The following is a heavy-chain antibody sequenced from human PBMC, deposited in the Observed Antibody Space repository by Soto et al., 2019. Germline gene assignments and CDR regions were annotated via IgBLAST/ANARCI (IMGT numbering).Heavy chain of an antibody. Sequence: SGMHWVRQAPSKGLEWVAVISHDGSNQFYAESVKGRFTISRDNSKNMLYLQMNSLRADDSAVYFCAKDSSAAFDYWGQGTVVTVSS. V-gene: IGHV3-30*18. D-gene: IGHD6-25*01. CDR2: ISHDGSNQ. J-gene: IGHJ4*02. CDR3: AKDSSAAFDY. CDR1: G.